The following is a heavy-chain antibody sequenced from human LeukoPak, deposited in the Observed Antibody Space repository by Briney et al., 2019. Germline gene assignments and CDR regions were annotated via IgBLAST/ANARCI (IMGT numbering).Heavy chain of an antibody. J-gene: IGHJ3*02. CDR3: ARDDYSKQQYAFDI. V-gene: IGHV4-4*07. CDR1: GGSISSYY. D-gene: IGHD4-11*01. Sequence: SETLSLTCTVSGGSISSYYWSWIRQPAGKGLEWIGRIYTSGSTNYNPSLKSRVTMSVDTSKNQLSLKLSSVTAADTAVYYCARDDYSKQQYAFDIWGQGTMVTVSS. CDR2: IYTSGST.